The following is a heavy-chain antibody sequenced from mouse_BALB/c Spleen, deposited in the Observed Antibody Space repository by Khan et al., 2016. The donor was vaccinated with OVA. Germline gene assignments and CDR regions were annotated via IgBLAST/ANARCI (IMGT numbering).Heavy chain of an antibody. CDR3: ARSGYYRYDTFAY. Sequence: VQLKESGPGLVKPSQSLSLTCTVTGYSITSDYAWNWIRQFPGNKLEWMGYISYSGSTSYNPSLKSRISITRDTSKNQFFLQLNSVTTEDTATYYWARSGYYRYDTFAYWGQGTLVTVSA. CDR1: GYSITSDYA. D-gene: IGHD2-14*01. CDR2: ISYSGST. V-gene: IGHV3-2*02. J-gene: IGHJ3*01.